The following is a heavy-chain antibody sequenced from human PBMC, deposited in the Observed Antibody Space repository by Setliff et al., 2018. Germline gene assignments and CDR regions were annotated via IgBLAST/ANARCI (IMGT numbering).Heavy chain of an antibody. Sequence: KASETLSLTCTVSGGSISSSSYYWGWIRQPPGKGLEWIGSIYYSGSTYYNPSLKSRVTISVDTSKNQFSLKLSSVTAADTAVYYCARGDSGSPPDYWGQGTLVTVSS. V-gene: IGHV4-39*01. CDR2: IYYSGST. CDR1: GGSISSSSYY. CDR3: ARGDSGSPPDY. D-gene: IGHD1-26*01. J-gene: IGHJ4*02.